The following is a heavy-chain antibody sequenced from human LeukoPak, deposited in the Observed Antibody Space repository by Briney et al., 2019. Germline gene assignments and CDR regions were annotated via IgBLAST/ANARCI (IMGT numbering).Heavy chain of an antibody. Sequence: GGSLRLSCAASGFTFSSYSMNWVRQAPGKWLEWVSSISSSSSYIYYADSVKGRFTISRDNAKNSLYLQMNSLRAEDTAVYYCARGLSSSGWLVHWGQGTLVTVSS. J-gene: IGHJ1*01. CDR1: GFTFSSYS. D-gene: IGHD6-19*01. CDR3: ARGLSSSGWLVH. V-gene: IGHV3-21*01. CDR2: ISSSSSYI.